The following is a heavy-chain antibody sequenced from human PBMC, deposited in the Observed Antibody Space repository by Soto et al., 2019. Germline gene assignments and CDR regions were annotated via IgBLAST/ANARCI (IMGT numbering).Heavy chain of an antibody. J-gene: IGHJ5*02. CDR2: IYYSGST. D-gene: IGHD3-10*01. CDR3: ARHVSYYYASGSSGWFDP. V-gene: IGHV4-59*08. Sequence: SETLSLTCTVSGGSISCYYWSWIRQPPGKGLEWIGYIYYSGSTNYNPSLKSRVTISVDTSKNQFSLKLSSVTAADTAVYYCARHVSYYYASGSSGWFDPWGQGTLVTVS. CDR1: GGSISCYY.